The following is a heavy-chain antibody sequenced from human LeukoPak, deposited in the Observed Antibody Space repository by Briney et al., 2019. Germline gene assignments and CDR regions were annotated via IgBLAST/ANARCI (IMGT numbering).Heavy chain of an antibody. CDR3: ARFGLTSSLDY. CDR1: GYTLTNNW. V-gene: IGHV5-51*01. CDR2: IYPGDSDT. Sequence: GESLKISCKVSGYTLTNNWIGWVRQVPGKGLEWMGHIYPGDSDTRYSPSFQGQVTMSVDKSISTAYLQWSSLRASDTAMYFCARFGLTSSLDYWGQGTLVTVSS. J-gene: IGHJ4*02. D-gene: IGHD2-2*01.